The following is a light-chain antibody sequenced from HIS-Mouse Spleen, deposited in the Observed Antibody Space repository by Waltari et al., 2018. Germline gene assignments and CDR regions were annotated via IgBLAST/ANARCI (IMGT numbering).Light chain of an antibody. CDR3: MQGTHWPYT. J-gene: IGKJ2*01. V-gene: IGKV2-30*02. Sequence: DVVMTQSPLSLPVTLGQPASIPCRSSQSLVHSDGNTSLNWFQQRTGQSQRHLIYKVSHWDSGLPHRFGGSGSDTDFTLKFSRVGAAYVEVYYCMQGTHWPYTFGQRTKLEIK. CDR1: QSLVHSDGNTS. CDR2: KVS.